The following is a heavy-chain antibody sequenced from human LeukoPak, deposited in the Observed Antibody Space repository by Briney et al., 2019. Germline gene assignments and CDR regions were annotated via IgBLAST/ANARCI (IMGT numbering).Heavy chain of an antibody. CDR3: ARSRYYDYVFANWFDP. Sequence: AASVKVSCKASGYTFTGYYMHWVRQAPGQGLEWMGWINPNSGGTNYAQKFQGWVTMTRDTSISTAYMELSRLRSDDTAVYYCARSRYYDYVFANWFDPWGQGTLVTVSS. CDR1: GYTFTGYY. J-gene: IGHJ5*02. D-gene: IGHD3-16*01. V-gene: IGHV1-2*04. CDR2: INPNSGGT.